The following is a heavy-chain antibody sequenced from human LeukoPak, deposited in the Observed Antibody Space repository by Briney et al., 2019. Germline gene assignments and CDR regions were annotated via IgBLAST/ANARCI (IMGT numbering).Heavy chain of an antibody. Sequence: PGRSLRLSCAASGFTFSSYGMHWVRQAPGKGLEWVAVISYDGSNKYYADSVKGRFTISRDNSKNTLYLQMNSLRAEDTAVYYCARVTREGRARGLGMDVWGQGTTVTVSS. V-gene: IGHV3-30*03. J-gene: IGHJ6*02. CDR2: ISYDGSNK. D-gene: IGHD3-10*01. CDR3: ARVTREGRARGLGMDV. CDR1: GFTFSSYG.